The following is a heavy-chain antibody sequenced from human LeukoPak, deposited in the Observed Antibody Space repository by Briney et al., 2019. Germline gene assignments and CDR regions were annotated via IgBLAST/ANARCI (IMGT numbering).Heavy chain of an antibody. V-gene: IGHV3-20*04. D-gene: IGHD3-16*01. CDR1: GFTFDDYG. J-gene: IGHJ4*02. CDR3: ARVFRWGYYFDY. CDR2: INWNGGST. Sequence: GGSLRLSCAASGFTFDDYGMSWVRQAPGKGLEWVSGINWNGGSTGYADSVKGRFTTSRDNAKNSLYLQMNSLRAEDTALYYCARVFRWGYYFDYWGQGTLVTVSS.